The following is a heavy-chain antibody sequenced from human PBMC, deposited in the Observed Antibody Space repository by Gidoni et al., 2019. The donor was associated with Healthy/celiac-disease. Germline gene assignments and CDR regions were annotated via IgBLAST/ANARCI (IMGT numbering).Heavy chain of an antibody. Sequence: QVQLVQSGAEVKKPGDSVKVSGKAAGATFTGYDMHWVRQAPGQGLEWMGWINPNSGGTNYAQKLQGRVTMTTDTSISPAYMALSRLRSDDTALYYCARVPMVPNGIDYWGQGTLVTVSS. D-gene: IGHD3-10*01. V-gene: IGHV1-2*02. CDR3: ARVPMVPNGIDY. J-gene: IGHJ4*02. CDR2: INPNSGGT. CDR1: GATFTGYD.